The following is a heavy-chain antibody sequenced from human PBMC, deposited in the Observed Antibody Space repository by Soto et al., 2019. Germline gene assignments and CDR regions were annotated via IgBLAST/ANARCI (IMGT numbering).Heavy chain of an antibody. Sequence: SVKVSCKASGGTFRSFAFSWVRQAPLYGLEWVGGITPLFGTTNYAEKLQGRLTITADESTSTVYMDLTSLTSEDSAVYFCVKDNGHAYDFWGQGTQVTVSS. CDR3: VKDNGHAYDF. D-gene: IGHD2-21*01. CDR1: GGTFRSFA. CDR2: ITPLFGTT. J-gene: IGHJ4*02. V-gene: IGHV1-69*13.